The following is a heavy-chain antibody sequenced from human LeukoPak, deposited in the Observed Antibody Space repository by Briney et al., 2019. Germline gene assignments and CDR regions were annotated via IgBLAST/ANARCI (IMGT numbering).Heavy chain of an antibody. J-gene: IGHJ6*03. CDR3: ARQYDSYFYYYLDL. Sequence: SETLSLTCGVSGYPINNAYYWVWIRPPPGKGLEWIGSLYHPDSTYYNPSLKSRVTMSVDTSRNQFSLRLSFVTAADTAVYYCARQYDSYFYYYLDLWGKGTTVTVSS. D-gene: IGHD2-2*01. CDR2: LYHPDST. V-gene: IGHV4-38-2*01. CDR1: GYPINNAYY.